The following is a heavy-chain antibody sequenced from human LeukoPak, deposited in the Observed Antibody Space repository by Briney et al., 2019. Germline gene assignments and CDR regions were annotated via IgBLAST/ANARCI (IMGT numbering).Heavy chain of an antibody. CDR3: ARGFYTVRGVILGY. V-gene: IGHV1-8*01. Sequence: ASVKVSCKASGYTFTSYDINWVRQATGQGLEWMGWMNPNSGNTGYAQKFQGRVTMTRNTSISTAYMELSSLRSEDTAVYYCARGFYTVRGVILGYWGQGTLVTVSS. CDR1: GYTFTSYD. D-gene: IGHD3-10*01. CDR2: MNPNSGNT. J-gene: IGHJ4*02.